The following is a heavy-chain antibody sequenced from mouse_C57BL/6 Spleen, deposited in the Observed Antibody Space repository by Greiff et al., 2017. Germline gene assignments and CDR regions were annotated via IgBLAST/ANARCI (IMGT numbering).Heavy chain of an antibody. D-gene: IGHD3-1*01. CDR1: GFTFSDYG. J-gene: IGHJ4*01. CDR3: AGRRGGSSGAMDY. V-gene: IGHV5-17*01. CDR2: ISSGSSTI. Sequence: EVMLVESGGGLVKPGGSLKLSCAASGFTFSDYGMHWVRQAPEKGLEWVAYISSGSSTINYADPVKGRFTISRDNAKNTLFLQMTSLRSEDTAMYYGAGRRGGSSGAMDYWGQGTSVTVSS.